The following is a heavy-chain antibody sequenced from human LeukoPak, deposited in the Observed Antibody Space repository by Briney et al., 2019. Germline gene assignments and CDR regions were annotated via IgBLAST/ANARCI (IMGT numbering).Heavy chain of an antibody. CDR2: IYSGGST. Sequence: GGSLRFSCAASGFTVSTYYMTWVRQAPGKGLECVPVIYSGGSTYYADSVKGRFTVSRDNSKNTLYLQMNSLRAEDTAMYYCARGLGYCTSTTCLLPFDYWGQGTLVTVSS. J-gene: IGHJ4*02. CDR1: GFTVSTYY. CDR3: ARGLGYCTSTTCLLPFDY. V-gene: IGHV3-53*01. D-gene: IGHD2-2*01.